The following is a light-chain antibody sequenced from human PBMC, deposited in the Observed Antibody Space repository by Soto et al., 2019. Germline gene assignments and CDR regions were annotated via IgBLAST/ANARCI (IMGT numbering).Light chain of an antibody. Sequence: QSALTQPASVSGSPGQSITISCTGTSSDDGGYNYVSWYQQHPGKAPKLMIYDVSNRPSGVSNRFSGSKSGNTASLTISGLQAEDEADYYCSSYTSSSTLDVVFGGGTKLTVL. CDR3: SSYTSSSTLDVV. J-gene: IGLJ2*01. V-gene: IGLV2-14*01. CDR2: DVS. CDR1: SSDDGGYNY.